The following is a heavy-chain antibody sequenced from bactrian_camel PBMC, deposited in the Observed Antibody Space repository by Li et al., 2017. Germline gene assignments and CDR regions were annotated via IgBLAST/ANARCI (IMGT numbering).Heavy chain of an antibody. J-gene: IGHJ4*01. CDR1: RYTYKRNC. Sequence: HVQLVESGGASVQAGGSLTLSCAAGRYTYKRNCMGWFRQRPGKDREGVAVLWIGGATTSYADAVRGRFTISQDNGLQMDGLQPEDSAIYYCAADGVYGLAKTPECWAPYEYGYWGQGTQVTVS. CDR3: AADGVYGLAKTPECWAPYEYGY. V-gene: IGHV3S53*01. D-gene: IGHD3*01. CDR2: LWIGGATT.